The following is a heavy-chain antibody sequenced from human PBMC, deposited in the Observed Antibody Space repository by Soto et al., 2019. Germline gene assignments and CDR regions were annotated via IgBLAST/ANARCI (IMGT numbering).Heavy chain of an antibody. D-gene: IGHD3-22*01. Sequence: VQLVESGGVVVQPGRSLRLSCAASGFTFSSYGMHWVRQAPGKGLEWVAVMWSEGGNKYYADSVKGRFTISRDNSKNTLYLQMNSLRAEDTAVYYCARDPPDDSSGYYSLDYWGQGTLVTVSS. CDR2: MWSEGGNK. V-gene: IGHV3-33*01. J-gene: IGHJ4*02. CDR3: ARDPPDDSSGYYSLDY. CDR1: GFTFSSYG.